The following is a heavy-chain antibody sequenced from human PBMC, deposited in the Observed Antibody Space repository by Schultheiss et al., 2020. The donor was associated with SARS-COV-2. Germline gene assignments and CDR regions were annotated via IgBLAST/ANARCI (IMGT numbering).Heavy chain of an antibody. J-gene: IGHJ5*02. CDR3: ARPHRQGKDNRYWFDP. CDR2: MNPNSGNT. Sequence: SVKVSCKASGYTFTSYDINWVRQATGQGLEWMGWMNPNSGNTGYAQKFQGRVTMTRNTSISTAYMELSSLRSEDTAVYYCARPHRQGKDNRYWFDPWGQGTLVTVSS. D-gene: IGHD3-16*02. CDR1: GYTFTSYD. V-gene: IGHV1-8*01.